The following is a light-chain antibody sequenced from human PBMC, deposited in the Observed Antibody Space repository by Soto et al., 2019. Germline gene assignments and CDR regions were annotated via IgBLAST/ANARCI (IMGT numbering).Light chain of an antibody. CDR2: EGS. Sequence: QSVLTQPASVSGSPGQSITISCTGTSSDFGSYNLVSWYQQHPGKAPKLMIYEGSKRPSGVSNRFSGSKSGNTASLTISGLQAEDEADYYCCSYAGSSTPYVFGTGTKATV. V-gene: IGLV2-23*01. CDR1: SSDFGSYNL. CDR3: CSYAGSSTPYV. J-gene: IGLJ1*01.